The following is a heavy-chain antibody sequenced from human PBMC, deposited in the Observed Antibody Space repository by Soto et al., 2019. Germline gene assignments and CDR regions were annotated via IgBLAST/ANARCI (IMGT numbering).Heavy chain of an antibody. CDR2: INTDHGNT. CDR3: ARSDHWYSDI. CDR1: GYMFTTYG. V-gene: IGHV1-18*01. J-gene: IGHJ2*01. Sequence: ASVKVSCKTSGYMFTTYGITWVRQAPGQGLEWMGWINTDHGNTNYAQNLQGRVTMTADTSASTAYMELRSLRSDDTAVYYCARSDHWYSDIWGRGTLVTVSS.